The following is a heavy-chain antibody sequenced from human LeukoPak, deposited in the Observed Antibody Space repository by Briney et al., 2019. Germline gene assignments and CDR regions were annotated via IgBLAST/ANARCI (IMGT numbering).Heavy chain of an antibody. Sequence: SETLSLTCTVSGGSFHNYYWSWIRQPPGKGLEWIGYIYYNGNTKYNPSLKSRVTISLNKCNKQFALMLNSVTAADTAVYYCARRLNGYNVGGRDYFGMDVWGQGTTVTVS. J-gene: IGHJ6*02. CDR2: IYYNGNT. CDR1: GGSFHNYY. CDR3: ARRLNGYNVGGRDYFGMDV. V-gene: IGHV4-59*08. D-gene: IGHD5-24*01.